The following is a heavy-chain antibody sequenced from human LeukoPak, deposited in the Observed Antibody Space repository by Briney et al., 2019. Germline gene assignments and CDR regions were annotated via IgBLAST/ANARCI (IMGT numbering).Heavy chain of an antibody. Sequence: PGGSLRLSCAASGFTFSSYWMHWVRQAPGKGLVWVSRINSDGSSTSYADSVKGRFTISRDNAKNTLYLQMNSLRAEDTAVYYCARVFSSSWYGSNGYWGQGTLVTVSS. CDR1: GFTFSSYW. V-gene: IGHV3-74*01. J-gene: IGHJ4*02. CDR2: INSDGSST. CDR3: ARVFSSSWYGSNGY. D-gene: IGHD6-13*01.